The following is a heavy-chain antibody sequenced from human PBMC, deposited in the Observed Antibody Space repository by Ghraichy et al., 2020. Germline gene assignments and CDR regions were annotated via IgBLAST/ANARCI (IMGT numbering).Heavy chain of an antibody. Sequence: GSLRLSCTVSGGSVSSGSYYWSWIRQPPGKGLEWIGYIYYSGSTNYNPSLKSRVTISVDTSKNQFSLKLSSVTAADTAVYYCARDPVAGYFDYWGQGTLVTVSS. CDR1: GGSVSSGSYY. CDR2: IYYSGST. J-gene: IGHJ4*02. CDR3: ARDPVAGYFDY. D-gene: IGHD6-19*01. V-gene: IGHV4-61*01.